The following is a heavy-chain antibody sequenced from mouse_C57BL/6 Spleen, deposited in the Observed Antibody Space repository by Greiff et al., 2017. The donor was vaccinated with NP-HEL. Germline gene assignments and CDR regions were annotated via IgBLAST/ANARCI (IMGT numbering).Heavy chain of an antibody. D-gene: IGHD2-2*01. Sequence: QVQLQQSGAELVKPGASVKLSCKASGYTFTEYTIHWVKQRSGQGLEWIGWFYPGSGRIKYNEKFKDKATLTADKSSSTVYMGLSRMTSEDSAVYFCARHEVGENYCGYDAWFAYWGQGTLVTVSA. J-gene: IGHJ3*01. CDR3: ARHEVGENYCGYDAWFAY. V-gene: IGHV1-62-2*01. CDR2: FYPGSGRI. CDR1: GYTFTEYT.